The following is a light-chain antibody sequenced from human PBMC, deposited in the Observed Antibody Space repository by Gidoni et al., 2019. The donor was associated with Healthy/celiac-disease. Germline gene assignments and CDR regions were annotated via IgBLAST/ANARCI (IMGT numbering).Light chain of an antibody. Sequence: DIQMTQSPSSLSASVGDRVTITCRASQSISSYLNWYQQKPGKAPKLLIYAASSVQSGVPTRCSGSGSGTDFTLTISSLQPEDFATYYCQQSYSTLTFGGGTKVEIK. CDR2: AAS. CDR3: QQSYSTLT. CDR1: QSISSY. V-gene: IGKV1-39*01. J-gene: IGKJ4*01.